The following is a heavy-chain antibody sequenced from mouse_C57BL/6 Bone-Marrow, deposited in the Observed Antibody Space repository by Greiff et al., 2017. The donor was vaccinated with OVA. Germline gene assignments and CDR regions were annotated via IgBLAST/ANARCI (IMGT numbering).Heavy chain of an antibody. CDR1: GFTFSSYG. CDR3: ARHHYYGSSYGFAY. V-gene: IGHV5-6*01. D-gene: IGHD1-1*01. CDR2: LSSGGSYT. Sequence: EVHLVESGGDLVKPGGSLKLSCAASGFTFSSYGMSWVRQTPDKRLEWVATLSSGGSYTYYPASVKGRFTISRENAKKTLYLQMSSLKSEDTAMYYCARHHYYGSSYGFAYWGQGTLVTVSA. J-gene: IGHJ3*01.